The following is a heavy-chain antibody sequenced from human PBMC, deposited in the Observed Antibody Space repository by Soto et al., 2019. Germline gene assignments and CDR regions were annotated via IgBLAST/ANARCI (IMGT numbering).Heavy chain of an antibody. CDR2: IIPIFGTA. V-gene: IGHV1-69*06. D-gene: IGHD6-19*01. J-gene: IGHJ4*02. CDR1: GCTFSSYA. Sequence: SVKVSCKASGCTFSSYAISWVGQARGQGLEWMGGIIPIFGTANYAQKFQGRVTITADKSTSTAYMELSSLRSEDTAVYYCARGAIAVAGISFFDYWGQGTLVIVSS. CDR3: ARGAIAVAGISFFDY.